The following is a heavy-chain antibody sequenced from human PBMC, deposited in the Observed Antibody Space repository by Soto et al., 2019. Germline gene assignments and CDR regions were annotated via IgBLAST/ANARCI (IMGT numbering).Heavy chain of an antibody. CDR3: ARAYYYDSSHSIDY. V-gene: IGHV3-33*01. CDR1: GFTFSNYD. D-gene: IGHD3-22*01. CDR2: IWYDGNNN. J-gene: IGHJ4*02. Sequence: QVQLVESGGGVVQPGRSLRLSCAVSGFTFSNYDMHWVRQAPGKGLEWVAVIWYDGNNNYYGDSVKGRFTISRDNSKNTLYLQMNILRAEDTAVYYCARAYYYDSSHSIDYWGQGTLVTVSS.